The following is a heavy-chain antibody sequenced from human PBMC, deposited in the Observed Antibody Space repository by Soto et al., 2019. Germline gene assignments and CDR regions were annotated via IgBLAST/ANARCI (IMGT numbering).Heavy chain of an antibody. CDR2: ITGTGSST. J-gene: IGHJ3*02. V-gene: IGHV3-23*01. D-gene: IGHD4-4*01. CDR3: AKVGYRADAFDI. CDR1: GFTFSSFA. Sequence: EVQLLESGGNWVHPGGSLRLSCAASGFTFSSFAMSWVRQAPGKGLEWVSSITGTGSSTYYADSVKGRFTISRDNSKNTLYLQMNSLRAEDTALYYCAKVGYRADAFDIWGQGAMVTVSS.